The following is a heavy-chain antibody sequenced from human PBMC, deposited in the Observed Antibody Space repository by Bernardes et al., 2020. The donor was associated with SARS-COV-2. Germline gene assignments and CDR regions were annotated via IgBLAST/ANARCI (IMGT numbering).Heavy chain of an antibody. D-gene: IGHD6-19*01. V-gene: IGHV3-30-3*01. Sequence: GGSLRLSCAASGFSFSSYAMHWVRQAPGKGLEWVAVISYGGSNKNYADSVKGRFTISRDNSKNTLYLQMNSLRAEDTALYYCASARESVRIAVAGNIDYWGQGTLVTVSS. CDR3: ASARESVRIAVAGNIDY. CDR2: ISYGGSNK. CDR1: GFSFSSYA. J-gene: IGHJ4*02.